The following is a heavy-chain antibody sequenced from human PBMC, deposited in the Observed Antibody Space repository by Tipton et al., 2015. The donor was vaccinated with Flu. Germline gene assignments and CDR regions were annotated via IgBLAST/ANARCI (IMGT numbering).Heavy chain of an antibody. CDR2: INHSGST. CDR1: GGSFSGYY. D-gene: IGHD2-15*01. CDR3: ARDKNRSWEGYWYFDL. J-gene: IGHJ2*01. V-gene: IGHV4-34*01. Sequence: TLSLTCAVYGGSFSGYYWSWIRQPPGKGLEWIGEINHSGSTNYNPSLKSRVTISVDTSKNQFSLKLSSVTAADTAVYYCARDKNRSWEGYWYFDLWGRGTLVTVSS.